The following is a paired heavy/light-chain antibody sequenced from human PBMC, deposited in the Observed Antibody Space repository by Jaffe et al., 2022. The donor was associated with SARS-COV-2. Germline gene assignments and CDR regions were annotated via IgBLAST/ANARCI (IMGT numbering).Heavy chain of an antibody. CDR3: ARERSRSFDI. Sequence: QVQLQQSGPGLLKPSQTLSLTCAISGDSVSSNSPAWNWIRQSPSRGLEWLGRTYYRSNWYNEYAVSVESRITITADTSKNQFSLQLSSVTPEDTAVYYCARERSRSFDIWGPGTMVTVSS. J-gene: IGHJ3*02. CDR1: GDSVSSNSPA. V-gene: IGHV6-1*01. CDR2: TYYRSNWYN.
Light chain of an antibody. CDR1: QSVGSF. CDR3: QQCGTWSVSA. V-gene: IGKV3-11*01. CDR2: GAS. J-gene: IGKJ4*01. Sequence: IVLTQSPAALSLSPGERATLSCTASQSVGSFLAWYQQRPGQAPRLLIYGASNRATGIPARFSGSGSGTDFTLTISSLEPEDFAVYYCQQCGTWSVSAFGGGTKVE.